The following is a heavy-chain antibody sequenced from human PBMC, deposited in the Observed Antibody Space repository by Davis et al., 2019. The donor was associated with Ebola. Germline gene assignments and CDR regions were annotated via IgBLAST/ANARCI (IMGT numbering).Heavy chain of an antibody. CDR3: AKSISYTSSFAY. J-gene: IGHJ4*02. V-gene: IGHV3-74*01. CDR1: GFTFSRYW. Sequence: PGGSLRLSCAASGFTFSRYWMHWVRQAPGKGLVYVSRISSDGGITSYADSVKGRFTISRDNSKNTLYLQMNSLRAEDTAIYYCAKSISYTSSFAYWGQGTLVTVSS. D-gene: IGHD6-13*01. CDR2: ISSDGGIT.